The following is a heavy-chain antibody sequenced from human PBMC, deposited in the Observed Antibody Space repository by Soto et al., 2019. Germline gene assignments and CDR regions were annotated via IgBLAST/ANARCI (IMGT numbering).Heavy chain of an antibody. J-gene: IGHJ6*03. D-gene: IGHD3-10*01. Sequence: QLQLQESGPGLVKPSETLSLTCTVSGGSISSSSYYWGWIRQPPGKGLEWIGSIYYSGSTYYNPSLKSRVSIYVDTSKNQFSLKLASVTAADTAVYYCARLPAYYGSGRGHMDVWGKGTTVTVSS. CDR1: GGSISSSSYY. V-gene: IGHV4-39*01. CDR3: ARLPAYYGSGRGHMDV. CDR2: IYYSGST.